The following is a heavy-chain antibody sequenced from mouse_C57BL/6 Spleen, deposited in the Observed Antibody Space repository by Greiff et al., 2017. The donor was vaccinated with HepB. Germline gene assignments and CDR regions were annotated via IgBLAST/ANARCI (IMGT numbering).Heavy chain of an antibody. J-gene: IGHJ1*03. CDR3: AIVLFITTVVATENFDV. V-gene: IGHV1-9*01. Sequence: VQLQQSGAELMKPGASVKLSCKATGYTFTGYWIEWVKQRPGHGLEWIGEILPGSGSTNYNEKFKGKATFTADTSSNTAYMQLSSLTTEDSAIYYCAIVLFITTVVATENFDVWGTGTTVTVSS. CDR1: GYTFTGYW. CDR2: ILPGSGST. D-gene: IGHD1-1*01.